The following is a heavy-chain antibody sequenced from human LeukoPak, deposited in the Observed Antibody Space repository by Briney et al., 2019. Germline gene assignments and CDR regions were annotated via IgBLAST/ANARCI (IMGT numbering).Heavy chain of an antibody. CDR2: INHSGST. Sequence: SETLSLTCAVYGGSFGGYYWSWIRQPPGKGLEWIGEINHSGSTNYNPSLKSRVTISVDTSKNQFSLKLSSVTAADTAVYYCASLSGYYDYWGQGTLVTVSS. CDR3: ASLSGYYDY. D-gene: IGHD3-22*01. V-gene: IGHV4-34*01. CDR1: GGSFGGYY. J-gene: IGHJ4*02.